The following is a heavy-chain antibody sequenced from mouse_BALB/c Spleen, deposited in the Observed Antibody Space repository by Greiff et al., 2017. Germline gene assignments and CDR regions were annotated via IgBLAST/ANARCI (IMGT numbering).Heavy chain of an antibody. V-gene: IGHV1-31*01. J-gene: IGHJ4*01. CDR1: GYSFTGYY. D-gene: IGHD1-1*01. Sequence: VQLQQSGPELVKPGASVKISCKASGYSFTGYYMHWVKQSHVKSLEWIGRINPYNGATSYNQNFKDKASLTVDKSSSTAYMELHSLTSEDSAVYYCARSRVATDAMDYWGQGTSVTVSS. CDR2: INPYNGAT. CDR3: ARSRVATDAMDY.